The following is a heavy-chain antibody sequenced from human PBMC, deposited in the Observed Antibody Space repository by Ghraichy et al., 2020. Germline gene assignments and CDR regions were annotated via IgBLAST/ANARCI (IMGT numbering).Heavy chain of an antibody. D-gene: IGHD3-22*01. CDR3: ARLDLTMIAVFDI. CDR1: GGSISSSSYY. V-gene: IGHV4-39*01. J-gene: IGHJ3*02. Sequence: SQTLSLTCTVSGGSISSSSYYWGWIRQPPGKGLEWIGSIYYSGDTYYNPSLKSRVTISVDTSKNQFSLRLSSVTAADTAVYYCARLDLTMIAVFDIWGQGTMVTISS. CDR2: IYYSGDT.